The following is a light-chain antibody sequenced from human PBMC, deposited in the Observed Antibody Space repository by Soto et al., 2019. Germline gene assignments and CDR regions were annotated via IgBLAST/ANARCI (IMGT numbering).Light chain of an antibody. CDR3: SSYAARSNYV. CDR2: EVS. Sequence: QSALTQPPSASGSPGQSVAISCTGTSSDVGGYNSVSWYQQHPGKAPKLMIYEVSKRPSGVPDRFSGSKSGNTASLTVSGLQAEDEADYSCSSYAARSNYVFGTGTKVTV. CDR1: SSDVGGYNS. V-gene: IGLV2-8*01. J-gene: IGLJ1*01.